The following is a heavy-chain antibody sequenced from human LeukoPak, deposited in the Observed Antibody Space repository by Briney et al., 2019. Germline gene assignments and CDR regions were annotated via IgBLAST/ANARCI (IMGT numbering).Heavy chain of an antibody. D-gene: IGHD3-22*01. V-gene: IGHV3-23*01. CDR1: GFPFSSRV. CDR3: AKEIRRRYYYDSSGYSPIVY. J-gene: IGHJ4*02. CDR2: ISGSGGST. Sequence: GGSLRLSCAASGFPFSSRVMSWVRQAPGKGLEWVSAISGSGGSTYYADSVKGRFTISRDNSKNTLYLQMNSLRAEDTAVYYCAKEIRRRYYYDSSGYSPIVYWGQGTLVTVSS.